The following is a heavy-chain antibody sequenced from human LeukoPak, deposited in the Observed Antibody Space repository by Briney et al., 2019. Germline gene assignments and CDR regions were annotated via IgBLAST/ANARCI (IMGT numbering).Heavy chain of an antibody. CDR1: GFTFSSYG. Sequence: GSLRLSCAASGFTFSSYGMHWVRQAPGKGLEWVAVIWYDGSNKYYADSVKGRFTISRDNSKNTLYLQMNSLRAEDTAVYYCASIAAAGYYFDYWGQGTLVTVSS. CDR2: IWYDGSNK. CDR3: ASIAAAGYYFDY. D-gene: IGHD6-13*01. J-gene: IGHJ4*02. V-gene: IGHV3-33*01.